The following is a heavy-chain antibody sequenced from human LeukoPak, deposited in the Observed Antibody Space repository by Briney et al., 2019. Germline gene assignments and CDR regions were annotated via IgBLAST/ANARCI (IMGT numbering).Heavy chain of an antibody. J-gene: IGHJ4*02. CDR3: AKELPPLVKYYSDY. CDR1: GFTFNNYG. Sequence: PGRSLRLSCAASGFTFNNYGMHWVRQAPGKGLEWVAVIWYDGSNKYYADSVKGRFTISRDNSKNTLYLQMNSLRAEDSAVYYCAKELPPLVKYYSDYWGQGTLVTVSS. V-gene: IGHV3-33*06. D-gene: IGHD1-26*01. CDR2: IWYDGSNK.